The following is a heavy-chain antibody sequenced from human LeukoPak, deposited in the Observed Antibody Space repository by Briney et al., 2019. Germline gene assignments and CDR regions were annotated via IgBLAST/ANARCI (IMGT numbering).Heavy chain of an antibody. CDR2: IYYSGST. D-gene: IGHD2-15*01. CDR1: GGSMSSYY. Sequence: SETLSLTCTVSGGSMSSYYWSWIRQPPGKGLEWIGYIYYSGSTNYNPSLKSRVTISVDTSKNQFSLKLNSVTAADTAVYYCARGRGGGGTSNNWFDPWGRGTLVIVSS. CDR3: ARGRGGGGTSNNWFDP. V-gene: IGHV4-59*01. J-gene: IGHJ5*02.